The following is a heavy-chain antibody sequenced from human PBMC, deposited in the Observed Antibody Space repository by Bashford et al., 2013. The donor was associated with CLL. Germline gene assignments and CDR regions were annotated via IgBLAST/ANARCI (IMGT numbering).Heavy chain of an antibody. CDR3: ARAGSHGIDS. Sequence: ASVKVSCKASGYTFTSYGLSWVRQAPGQGLEWMGWINTYNFNTNYAQKFQGRVTVSTDTSTSTAYMELRSLRSEDTAVYYCARAGSHGIDSWGQGTLVTVSS. CDR2: INTYNFNT. D-gene: IGHD3-10*01. J-gene: IGHJ4*02. V-gene: IGHV1-18*04. CDR1: GYTFTSYG.